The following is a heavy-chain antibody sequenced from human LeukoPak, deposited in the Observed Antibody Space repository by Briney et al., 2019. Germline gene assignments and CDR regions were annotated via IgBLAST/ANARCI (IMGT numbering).Heavy chain of an antibody. Sequence: GGSLRLSCAASGFTFSSYWMHWVRQAPGKGLVWVSRINSDGGSTSYADSVKGRFTISRDNAKNTLYLQMNSLRAEDTAVYYCAREPSAYSNYNYWGQGTLVTVSS. V-gene: IGHV3-74*01. J-gene: IGHJ4*02. CDR1: GFTFSSYW. CDR2: INSDGGST. CDR3: AREPSAYSNYNY. D-gene: IGHD4-4*01.